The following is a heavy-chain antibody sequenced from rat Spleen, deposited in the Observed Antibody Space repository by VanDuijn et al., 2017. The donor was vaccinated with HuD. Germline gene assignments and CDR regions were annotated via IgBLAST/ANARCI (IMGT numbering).Heavy chain of an antibody. V-gene: IGHV5-31*01. D-gene: IGHD1-1*01. CDR1: GFTFSNAA. CDR2: ISSGGGGT. Sequence: EVQLVESGGGLVQPGRSLKLSCVASGFTFSNAAMYWVRQAPGKGLEWVASISSGGGGTYYPDSVKGRFTISRDNAERTLFLQMNSLRSEDTATYYCTRAGITSVVGDYWGQGVMVIVSS. CDR3: TRAGITSVVGDY. J-gene: IGHJ2*01.